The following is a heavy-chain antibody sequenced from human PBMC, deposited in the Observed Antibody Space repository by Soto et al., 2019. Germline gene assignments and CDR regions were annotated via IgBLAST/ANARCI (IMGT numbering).Heavy chain of an antibody. J-gene: IGHJ3*02. V-gene: IGHV1-69*01. CDR3: ARGQTPVVVAATDAFDI. CDR1: GGTFSSYA. Sequence: QVQLVQSGAEVKKPGSSVKVSCKASGGTFSSYAISWVRQAPGQGLEWMGGVIPIFGTANYAQKFQGRVTITADESTSTAYMELSSLRSEDTAVYYCARGQTPVVVAATDAFDIWGQGTMVTVSS. CDR2: VIPIFGTA. D-gene: IGHD2-15*01.